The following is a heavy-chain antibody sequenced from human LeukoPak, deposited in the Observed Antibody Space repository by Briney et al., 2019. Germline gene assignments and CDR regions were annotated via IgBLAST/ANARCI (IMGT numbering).Heavy chain of an antibody. J-gene: IGHJ4*02. V-gene: IGHV4-34*01. D-gene: IGHD1-1*01. CDR2: IYYSGST. CDR3: ARDVTGTTGGNFDY. CDR1: GGSFSGYY. Sequence: SETLSLTCAVYGGSFSGYYWSWIRQPPGKGLEWIGYIYYSGSTYYNPSLKSRVTISVDTSKNQFSLKLSSVTAADTAVYYCARDVTGTTGGNFDYWGQGTLVTVSS.